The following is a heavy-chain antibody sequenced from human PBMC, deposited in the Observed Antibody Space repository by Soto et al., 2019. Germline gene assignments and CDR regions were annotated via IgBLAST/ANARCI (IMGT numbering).Heavy chain of an antibody. J-gene: IGHJ5*02. Sequence: QVQLQESGPGLVKPSQTLSLTCTVSGGSISSGGYYWSWIRQHPGKGLEWIGYIYYSGSTYYNPSLKGRVTISVDTSKNQFSLKLSSVTAADTAVYYCARGIAAAGTWFDPWGQGTLVTVSS. CDR2: IYYSGST. V-gene: IGHV4-31*03. D-gene: IGHD6-13*01. CDR3: ARGIAAAGTWFDP. CDR1: GGSISSGGYY.